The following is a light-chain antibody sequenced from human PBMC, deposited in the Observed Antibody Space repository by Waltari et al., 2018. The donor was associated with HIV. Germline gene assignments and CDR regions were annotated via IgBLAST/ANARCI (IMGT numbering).Light chain of an antibody. Sequence: NFMLTQPPSVSESPGKTVTISCTRRRGSIASNYVQWYQKRLGSAPTTLIYEDDQRPSGVPDRFSGAIDTSSNSASLTISGLKTDDEADYCCQSFDTSNQWIFGGGTKLTVL. CDR1: RGSIASNY. CDR3: QSFDTSNQWI. CDR2: EDD. J-gene: IGLJ2*01. V-gene: IGLV6-57*03.